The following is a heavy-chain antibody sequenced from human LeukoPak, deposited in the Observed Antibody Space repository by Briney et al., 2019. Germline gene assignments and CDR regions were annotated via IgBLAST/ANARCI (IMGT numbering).Heavy chain of an antibody. D-gene: IGHD2-21*01. CDR1: GGSISSYY. CDR2: IYTSGST. V-gene: IGHV4-4*07. J-gene: IGHJ3*02. CDR3: ARGGEVYDI. Sequence: SETLSLTCTVSGGSISSYYWSWIRQPPGKGLEWIGHIYTSGSTNYNPSLKSRVTMSVDTSKNRFSLKLSSVTAADTAVYYCARGGEVYDIWGQGTMVTVSS.